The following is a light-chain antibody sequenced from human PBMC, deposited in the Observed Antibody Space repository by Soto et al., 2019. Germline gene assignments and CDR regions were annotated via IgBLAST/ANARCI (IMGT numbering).Light chain of an antibody. Sequence: EIVFTQSPGTLSLSPGERATLSCRASQSVSSNLAWYQQRPGQAPRILIYDASTRATGIPSRFSGSGSGTDFTLTISRLDPEDFAVYYCQQYHSWPAFGPGTKVDIK. CDR2: DAS. J-gene: IGKJ1*01. CDR3: QQYHSWPA. V-gene: IGKV3-15*01. CDR1: QSVSSN.